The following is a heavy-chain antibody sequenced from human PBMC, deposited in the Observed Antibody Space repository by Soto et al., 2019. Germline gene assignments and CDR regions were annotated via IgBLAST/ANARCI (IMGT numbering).Heavy chain of an antibody. CDR3: ASVTQAVAADY. CDR2: ISYDGSNR. D-gene: IGHD6-19*01. CDR1: GLTLSNYA. Sequence: QVQLVESGGGVVQPGRSLRLSCAASGLTLSNYAMHWVRQAPGKGLEWVAVISYDGSNRYYADSVKGRFTIARDNSKTPLYLQMNSLRAEDTAVYYCASVTQAVAADYWGQGTLVTVSS. J-gene: IGHJ4*02. V-gene: IGHV3-30-3*01.